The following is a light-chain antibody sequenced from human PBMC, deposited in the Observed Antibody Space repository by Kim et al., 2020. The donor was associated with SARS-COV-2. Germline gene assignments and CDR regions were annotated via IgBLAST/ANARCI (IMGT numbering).Light chain of an antibody. Sequence: QRVTIACSGSSSNIGSNTVSWYQQSPGAAPKLLIYRNNQRHSGVPDRFSGSKSGTSASLAISGLQSEDEADYYCASWDDSLNGRGVFGGGTQLTVL. V-gene: IGLV1-44*01. J-gene: IGLJ2*01. CDR2: RNN. CDR3: ASWDDSLNGRGV. CDR1: SSNIGSNT.